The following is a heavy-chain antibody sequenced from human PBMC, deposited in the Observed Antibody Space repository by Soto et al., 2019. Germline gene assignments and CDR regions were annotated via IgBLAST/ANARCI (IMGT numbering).Heavy chain of an antibody. CDR1: GFNFNNYA. Sequence: QVQVVESGGGVVRPGRSLRLSCAASGFNFNNYAMHWVRQAPGKGLEWVAVVSFDGTNTYYADSVKGRVTISRYSYNNTVSLQMKGLTSEDAAAYYCVKAGWGGYYYYGLGVWGQGTTVTVSS. J-gene: IGHJ6*02. V-gene: IGHV3-30*18. D-gene: IGHD3-3*01. CDR2: VSFDGTNT. CDR3: VKAGWGGYYYYGLGV.